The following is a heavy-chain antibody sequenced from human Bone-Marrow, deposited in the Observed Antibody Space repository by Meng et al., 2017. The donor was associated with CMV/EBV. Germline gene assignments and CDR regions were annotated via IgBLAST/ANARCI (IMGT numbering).Heavy chain of an antibody. D-gene: IGHD4-23*01. V-gene: IGHV4-59*01. CDR1: GGSISSYS. CDR3: ARENSESWFDP. CDR2: IYYSGST. J-gene: IGHJ5*02. Sequence: SETLSLTCTGSGGSISSYSWSWIRQPPGKGLEWIGYIYYSGSTNYNPSLKSGDTISADTSNNQFSLMPSSVTAADTAVYYCARENSESWFDPWGQGTLVTVSS.